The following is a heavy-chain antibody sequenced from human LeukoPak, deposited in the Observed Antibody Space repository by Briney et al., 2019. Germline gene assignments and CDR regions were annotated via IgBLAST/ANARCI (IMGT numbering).Heavy chain of an antibody. Sequence: GGSLKLSCAASGFTFSGSAMHWVRQASGKGLEWVGRIRSKANRYATAYAASVKGRFTISRDDSKNTAYLQMNSLKTEDTAVYYCTSHDYGDYFFDYWGQGTLVTVSS. CDR2: IRSKANRYAT. CDR3: TSHDYGDYFFDY. D-gene: IGHD4-17*01. J-gene: IGHJ4*02. CDR1: GFTFSGSA. V-gene: IGHV3-73*01.